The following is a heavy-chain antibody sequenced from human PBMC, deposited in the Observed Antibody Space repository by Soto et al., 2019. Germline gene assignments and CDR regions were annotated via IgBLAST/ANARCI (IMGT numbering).Heavy chain of an antibody. D-gene: IGHD3-22*01. J-gene: IGHJ4*02. CDR3: ARGGTYYDESSGSHYDIDY. CDR1: GGTFSNYA. V-gene: IGHV1-69*01. CDR2: IIPIFGTA. Sequence: QVQLVQSGAEVRKPGSSVKVSCKTSGGTFSNYAISWVRQAPGQGLEWMGGIIPIFGTAYYAKKFHGRVTSTAFGSTSTAYTEVSSLRSEDTAVYYWARGGTYYDESSGSHYDIDYWGQGTLVTVSS.